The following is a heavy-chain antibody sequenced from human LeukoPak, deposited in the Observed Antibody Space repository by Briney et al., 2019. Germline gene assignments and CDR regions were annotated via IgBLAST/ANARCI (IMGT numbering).Heavy chain of an antibody. V-gene: IGHV3-9*03. J-gene: IGHJ3*02. CDR1: GFTFDDYA. Sequence: GGSLRLSCAASGFTFDDYAMHWVRQAPGKGLEWVSGISWNSGSIGYADSVKGRFTISRDNAKNSLYLQMNSLRAEDMALYYCAKDRGYCSSTSCPFDAFDIWGQGTTVTVSS. CDR3: AKDRGYCSSTSCPFDAFDI. CDR2: ISWNSGSI. D-gene: IGHD2-2*01.